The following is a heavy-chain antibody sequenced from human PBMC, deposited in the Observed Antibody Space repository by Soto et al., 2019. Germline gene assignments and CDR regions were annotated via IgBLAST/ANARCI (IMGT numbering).Heavy chain of an antibody. Sequence: SETLSLTCSVSGGSTSSYYWSWIRQPPGKGLEWIGYIYYSGSTDYSPSLKSRVTMSIDTSQNQVSLKLTSVTTADTAVYYCARMGVVGATTFDYWGQGTLVTVYS. D-gene: IGHD1-26*01. J-gene: IGHJ4*02. V-gene: IGHV4-59*01. CDR1: GGSTSSYY. CDR2: IYYSGST. CDR3: ARMGVVGATTFDY.